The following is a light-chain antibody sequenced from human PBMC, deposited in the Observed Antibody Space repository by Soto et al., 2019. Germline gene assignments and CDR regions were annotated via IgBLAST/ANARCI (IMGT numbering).Light chain of an antibody. V-gene: IGKV1-39*01. Sequence: EIQMSQTPSFLSASAGDRVSIFCRASQSISNLLHWYQQKPGKAPKLLIYAAAKLESGVPPRFGCSGSGTDFTLTICRLHPEDFASYYCQHCYMNPRTFGLGTKVDI. CDR3: QHCYMNPRT. CDR1: QSISNL. J-gene: IGKJ1*01. CDR2: AAA.